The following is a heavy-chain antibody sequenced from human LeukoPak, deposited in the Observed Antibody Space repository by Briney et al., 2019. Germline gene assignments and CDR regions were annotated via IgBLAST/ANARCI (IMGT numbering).Heavy chain of an antibody. J-gene: IGHJ6*04. Sequence: GGSLRLSCAASGFTFSSYDMHWVRQATGKGLEWVSAIGTAGDPYYPGSVKGRFTISRENAKNSLYLQMNSLRAGDTAVYYCARECSGSCYSGAGRGMDVWGKGTTVTVSS. V-gene: IGHV3-13*05. CDR3: ARECSGSCYSGAGRGMDV. D-gene: IGHD2-15*01. CDR1: GFTFSSYD. CDR2: IGTAGDP.